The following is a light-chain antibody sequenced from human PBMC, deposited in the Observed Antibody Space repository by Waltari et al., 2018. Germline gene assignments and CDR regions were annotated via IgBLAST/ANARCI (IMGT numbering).Light chain of an antibody. CDR1: SSGVGTYTL. Sequence: QSALTQPAPVSGFPGQSIIISCTETSSGVGTYTLVSLYQQHPGKAHKVIIYEGNKRPSEVSNRFSGSKSGNTASLTISGLQAEDEADYYCSSYTGTTTPRVFGGGTKLTVL. CDR3: SSYTGTTTPRV. CDR2: EGN. V-gene: IGLV2-23*01. J-gene: IGLJ3*02.